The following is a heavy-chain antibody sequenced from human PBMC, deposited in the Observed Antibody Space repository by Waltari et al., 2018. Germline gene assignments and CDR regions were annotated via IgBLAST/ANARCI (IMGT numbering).Heavy chain of an antibody. Sequence: QVQLVQSGAEVKKPGSSVKVSCKASGGTFSSYAISWVRQAPGQRLEWMGGIIPIFGTANYAQKFQGRVTITADESTSTAYMELSSLRSEDTAVYYCAGRYSSSSYPGWDFDYWGQGTLVTVSS. D-gene: IGHD6-6*01. CDR3: AGRYSSSSYPGWDFDY. V-gene: IGHV1-69*12. CDR2: IIPIFGTA. J-gene: IGHJ4*02. CDR1: GGTFSSYA.